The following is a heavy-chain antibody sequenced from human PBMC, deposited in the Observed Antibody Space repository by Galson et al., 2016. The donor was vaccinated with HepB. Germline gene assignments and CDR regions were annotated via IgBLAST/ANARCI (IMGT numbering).Heavy chain of an antibody. CDR3: ARHTLAAGSGAAFDI. D-gene: IGHD3-10*01. CDR1: GGSIRSNNW. Sequence: ETLSLTCAVSGGSIRSNNWWTWVRQPPGKGLEWIGETFHSGATNYNPSLNIRVTISVDRSKNEFSLKLTSVTAADTAVYYCARHTLAAGSGAAFDIWGQGTMVSVSS. J-gene: IGHJ3*02. CDR2: TFHSGAT. V-gene: IGHV4-4*02.